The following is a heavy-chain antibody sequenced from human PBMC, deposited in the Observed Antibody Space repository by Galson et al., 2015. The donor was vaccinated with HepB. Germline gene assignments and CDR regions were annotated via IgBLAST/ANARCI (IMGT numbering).Heavy chain of an antibody. V-gene: IGHV1-18*01. Sequence: SVKVSCKASGYTFTSYGISWVRQAPGQGLEWMGWISAYNGNTNYAQKLQGRVTMTTDTSTSTAYMELRSLRSDDTAVYYCARDLISYDSRSCCWFDPWGQGTLVTVSS. CDR3: ARDLISYDSRSCCWFDP. CDR2: ISAYNGNT. CDR1: GYTFTSYG. D-gene: IGHD3-22*01. J-gene: IGHJ5*02.